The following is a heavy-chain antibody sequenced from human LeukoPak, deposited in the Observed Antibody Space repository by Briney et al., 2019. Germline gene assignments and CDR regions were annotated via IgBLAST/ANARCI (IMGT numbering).Heavy chain of an antibody. D-gene: IGHD6-6*01. V-gene: IGHV4-39*07. CDR2: IYYSGST. CDR1: GGSTSSSSYY. J-gene: IGHJ4*02. Sequence: SETLSLTCTVSGGSTSSSSYYWGWIRQPPGKGLEWIGSIYYSGSTYYNPSLKSRVTISVDTSKNQFSLKLSSVTAADTAVYYCARDPRIAAPLFDYWGQGTLVTVSS. CDR3: ARDPRIAAPLFDY.